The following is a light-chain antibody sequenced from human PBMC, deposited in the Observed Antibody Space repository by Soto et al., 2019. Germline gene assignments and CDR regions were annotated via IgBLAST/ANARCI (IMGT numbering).Light chain of an antibody. CDR3: QSYDSSLSGSNWV. CDR2: EVS. J-gene: IGLJ3*02. V-gene: IGLV2-14*01. CDR1: ISDVGGYKY. Sequence: QSALTQPASVSGSPGQSITISCTGTISDVGGYKYVSWYQQHPDKAPKLIIFEVSNRPSGISSRFSGSKSGNTASLTISGLQAEDEADYYCQSYDSSLSGSNWVFGGGTKVTVL.